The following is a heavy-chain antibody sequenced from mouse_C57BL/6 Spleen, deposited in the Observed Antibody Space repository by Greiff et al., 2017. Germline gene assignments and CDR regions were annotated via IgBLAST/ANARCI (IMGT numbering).Heavy chain of an antibody. CDR1: GYTFTSYW. Sequence: QVQLKQPGTELVKPGASVKLSCKASGYTFTSYWMHWVKQRPGQGLEWIGNINPSNGGTNYNEKFKSKATLTVDKSSSTAYMQLSSLTSEDSAVYYCARWYYGSSYRYFDVWGTGTTVNVSS. CDR3: ARWYYGSSYRYFDV. CDR2: INPSNGGT. J-gene: IGHJ1*03. V-gene: IGHV1-53*01. D-gene: IGHD1-1*01.